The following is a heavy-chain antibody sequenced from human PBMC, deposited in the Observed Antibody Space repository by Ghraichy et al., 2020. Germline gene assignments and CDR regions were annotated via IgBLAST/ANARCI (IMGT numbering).Heavy chain of an antibody. CDR2: IYFSGST. CDR1: GGSLLIFSYS. Sequence: SETLSLPFTVSGGSLLIFSYSFFWIRQPSWKGLEWIGSIYFSGSTSNNPSLKSRVTISVDMSKNQVSMKLSSVTAADTAVYYCARSGRAAGTFYWGQGTLVTVSS. J-gene: IGHJ4*02. D-gene: IGHD6-13*01. CDR3: ARSGRAAGTFY. V-gene: IGHV4-39*01.